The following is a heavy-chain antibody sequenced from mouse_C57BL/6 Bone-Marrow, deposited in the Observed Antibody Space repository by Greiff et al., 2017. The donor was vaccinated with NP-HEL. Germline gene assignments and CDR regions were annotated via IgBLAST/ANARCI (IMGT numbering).Heavy chain of an antibody. Sequence: VQLQQSGAELVKPGASVKLSCKASGYTFTSYWMHWVKQRPGQGLEWIGMIHPNSGSTNYNEKFKSKATLTVDKSSSTAYMQLSSLTSEDSAVYYCAIFYGNPFAYWGQGTLVTVSA. CDR3: AIFYGNPFAY. CDR1: GYTFTSYW. CDR2: IHPNSGST. J-gene: IGHJ3*01. D-gene: IGHD2-1*01. V-gene: IGHV1-64*01.